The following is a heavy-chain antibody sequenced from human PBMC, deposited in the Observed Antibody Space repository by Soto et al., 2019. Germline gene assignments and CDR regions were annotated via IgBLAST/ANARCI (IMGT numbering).Heavy chain of an antibody. D-gene: IGHD2-2*01. V-gene: IGHV3-48*01. CDR1: GFTFSSYS. Sequence: GGSLRLSCAASGFTFSSYSMNWVRQAPGKGLEWVSYISSSSTIYYADSVKGRFTISRDNAKNSLYLQMNSLRAEDTAVYYCARERRALYCSSTSCYADAFDIWGQGTMVTVSS. CDR2: ISSSSTI. CDR3: ARERRALYCSSTSCYADAFDI. J-gene: IGHJ3*02.